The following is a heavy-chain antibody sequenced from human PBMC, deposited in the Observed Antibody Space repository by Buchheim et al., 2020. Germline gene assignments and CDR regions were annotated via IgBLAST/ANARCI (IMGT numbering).Heavy chain of an antibody. D-gene: IGHD2-15*01. CDR3: ARPRGYCSGGSCPLIRYGMDV. V-gene: IGHV3-48*03. Sequence: EVQLVESGGGLVQPGGSLRLSCAAFGFTFSSYEMNWVRQAPGKGLEWVSYISSSGSTIYYADSVKGRFTISRDNAKHSLYLQMNSLRAEDTAVYYCARPRGYCSGGSCPLIRYGMDVWGQGTT. J-gene: IGHJ6*02. CDR2: ISSSGSTI. CDR1: GFTFSSYE.